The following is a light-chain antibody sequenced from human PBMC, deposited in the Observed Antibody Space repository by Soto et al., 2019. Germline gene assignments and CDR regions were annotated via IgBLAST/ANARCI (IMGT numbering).Light chain of an antibody. J-gene: IGKJ5*01. V-gene: IGKV4-1*01. CDR3: QQRSKRTLT. CDR2: WAS. CDR1: HRVLYRSNNKNY. Sequence: VSLGKRATTKRKSSHRVLYRSNNKNYLPWYQHKPGQPPKLLIYWASTRESGVPDRFSGSGSGTDFTLTIGSLEPEDFAVYYCQQRSKRTLTFGQGTRLDIK.